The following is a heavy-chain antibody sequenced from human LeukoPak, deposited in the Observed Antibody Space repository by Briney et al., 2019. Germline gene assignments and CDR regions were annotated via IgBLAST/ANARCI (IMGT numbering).Heavy chain of an antibody. D-gene: IGHD3-10*01. V-gene: IGHV3-23*01. CDR3: AKDSFGEWFGKSNFDC. J-gene: IGHJ4*02. CDR1: GFTFSSYA. CDR2: ISGNGGST. Sequence: PGGSLRLSCAASGFTFSSYAMNWVRQAPGKGLEWVSDISGNGGSTYYADSVKGRFIISRDNSKNTLYLQMNSLRDEDTAVYYCAKDSFGEWFGKSNFDCWGQGTLVTVSS.